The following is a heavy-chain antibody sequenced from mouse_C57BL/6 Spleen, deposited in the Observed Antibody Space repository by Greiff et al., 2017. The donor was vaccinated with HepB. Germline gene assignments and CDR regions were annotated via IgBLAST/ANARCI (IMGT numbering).Heavy chain of an antibody. CDR3: AIRHYYYAMDY. V-gene: IGHV1-80*01. CDR1: GYAFSSYW. J-gene: IGHJ4*01. CDR2: IYPGDGDT. Sequence: VQLQQSGAELVKPGASVKISCKASGYAFSSYWMNWVKQRPGKGLEWIGQIYPGDGDTNYNGKFKGKATLTADKSSSTAYMQLSSLTSEDSAVYFCAIRHYYYAMDYWGQGTSVTVSS.